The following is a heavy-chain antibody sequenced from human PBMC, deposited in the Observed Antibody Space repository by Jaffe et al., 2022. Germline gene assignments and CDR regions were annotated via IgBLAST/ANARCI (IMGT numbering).Heavy chain of an antibody. CDR1: GFTFSSYG. V-gene: IGHV3-30*18. D-gene: IGHD4-17*01. CDR3: AKDWGYGDYPNWFDP. CDR2: ISYDGSNK. J-gene: IGHJ5*02. Sequence: QVQLVESGGGVVQPGRSLRLSCAASGFTFSSYGMHWVRQAPGKGLEWVAVISYDGSNKYYADSVKGRFTISRDNSKNTLYLQMNSLRAEDTAVYYCAKDWGYGDYPNWFDPWGQGTLVTVSS.